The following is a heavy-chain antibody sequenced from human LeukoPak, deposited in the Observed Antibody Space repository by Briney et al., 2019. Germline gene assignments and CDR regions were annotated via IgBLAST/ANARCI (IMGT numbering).Heavy chain of an antibody. J-gene: IGHJ3*02. D-gene: IGHD6-19*01. CDR1: GYTFTSYG. Sequence: ASVKVSCKASGYTFTSYGISWVRQAPGQGLEWMGWINPNSGGTNYAQKFQGRVTVTRDTSISTAYMELSRLRSDDTAVYYCARDLEAVAGKVTEGAFDIWGQGTMVTVSS. V-gene: IGHV1-2*02. CDR2: INPNSGGT. CDR3: ARDLEAVAGKVTEGAFDI.